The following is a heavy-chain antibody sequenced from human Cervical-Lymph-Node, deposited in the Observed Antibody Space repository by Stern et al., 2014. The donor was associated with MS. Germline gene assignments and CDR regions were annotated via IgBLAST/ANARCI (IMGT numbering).Heavy chain of an antibody. V-gene: IGHV1-69*06. CDR2: IIPMFGTP. CDR3: ANRDMGYTYGRHDY. Sequence: VQLVESEAEVKKPGSSVKVSCKASGGTFNNHVISWVRQARGQGLEWMGGIIPMFGTPNYARKFQGRVTIIADKSTSTVHMVLRNLSDEDTAMYYCANRDMGYTYGRHDYWGQGTLVTVS. CDR1: GGTFNNHV. D-gene: IGHD5-12*01. J-gene: IGHJ4*02.